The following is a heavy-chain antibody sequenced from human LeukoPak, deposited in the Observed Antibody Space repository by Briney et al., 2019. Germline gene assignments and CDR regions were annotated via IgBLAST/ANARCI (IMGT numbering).Heavy chain of an antibody. J-gene: IGHJ4*02. CDR3: AKGTVVRLFDY. V-gene: IGHV4-30-4*08. Sequence: SWVRQAPGKGLEWIGYIYYSGGTYYNPSLKSRVTISVDTSKNQFSLKLSSVTAADTAVYYCAKGTVVRLFDYWGQGTLVTVSS. CDR2: IYYSGGT. D-gene: IGHD4-23*01.